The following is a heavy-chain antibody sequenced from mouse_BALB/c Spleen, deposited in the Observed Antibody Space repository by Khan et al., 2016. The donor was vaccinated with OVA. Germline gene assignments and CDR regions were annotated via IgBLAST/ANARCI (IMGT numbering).Heavy chain of an antibody. D-gene: IGHD1-1*01. V-gene: IGHV1S136*01. J-gene: IGHJ2*01. CDR1: GYTFTSYV. CDR2: INFYNDGT. Sequence: EVQLQQSGPELVKPGASVKMSCKASGYTFTSYVMHWVKQKPGQGLEWIGYINFYNDGTKYNEKFKGKATLTSDKASSTAYMELSSLPSEAPQAYYGARSHDGSSLDYWGQGTTRTVSS. CDR3: ARSHDGSSLDY.